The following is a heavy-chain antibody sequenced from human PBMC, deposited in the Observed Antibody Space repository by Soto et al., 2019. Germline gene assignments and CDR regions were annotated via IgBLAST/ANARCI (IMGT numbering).Heavy chain of an antibody. Sequence: EVQLVESGGGLVQPGGSLRLSCVASGFTFSSYSMNWVRQAPGKGLEWVSYISSSSSTIYYADSVKGRFTISRDNAKNSLYLQMNSLRDEDTAVYYCAREVGSDILSGYYYYYYGMDVWGQGTTVTVSS. D-gene: IGHD3-9*01. CDR3: AREVGSDILSGYYYYYYGMDV. J-gene: IGHJ6*02. V-gene: IGHV3-48*02. CDR2: ISSSSSTI. CDR1: GFTFSSYS.